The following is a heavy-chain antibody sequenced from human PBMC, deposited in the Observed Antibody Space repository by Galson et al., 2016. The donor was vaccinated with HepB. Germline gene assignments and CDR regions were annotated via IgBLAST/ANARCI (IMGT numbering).Heavy chain of an antibody. J-gene: IGHJ3*01. V-gene: IGHV6-1*01. Sequence: CAISGDSVSSNIDAWNWIRQSPSRGLEWLGRTYYRSQWYVDYAVSVKSRININPDTSKNQFSLHLNSVTPEDTAVYYCARDGPATHDAFDFWGQGTVVTVSS. CDR1: GDSVSSNIDA. CDR3: ARDGPATHDAFDF. CDR2: TYYRSQWYV.